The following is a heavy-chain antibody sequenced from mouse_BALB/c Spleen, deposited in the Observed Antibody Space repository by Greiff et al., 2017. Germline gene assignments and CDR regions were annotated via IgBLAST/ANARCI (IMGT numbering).Heavy chain of an antibody. Sequence: VQLVESGPGLVAPSQSLSITCTVSGFSLTGYGVNWVRQPPGKGLEWLGMIWGDGSTDYNSALKSRLSISKDNSKSQVFLKMNSLQTDDTARYDCARDRSSSLPWFAYWGQGTLVTVSA. CDR3: ARDRSSSLPWFAY. D-gene: IGHD1-1*01. CDR1: GFSLTGYG. V-gene: IGHV2-6-7*01. CDR2: IWGDGST. J-gene: IGHJ3*01.